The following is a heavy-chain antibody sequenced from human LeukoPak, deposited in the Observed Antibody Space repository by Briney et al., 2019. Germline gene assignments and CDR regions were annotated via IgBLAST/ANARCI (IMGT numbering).Heavy chain of an antibody. D-gene: IGHD3-3*01. Sequence: GGSLRLSCAASGFTFSSYAMSWVRQAPGKGLEWVSAISGSGGSTYYADSVKGRFTISRGNSKNTLYLQMNSLRAEDTAVYYCAKADTIFGVVTPFDYWGQGTLVTVSS. CDR1: GFTFSSYA. CDR3: AKADTIFGVVTPFDY. V-gene: IGHV3-23*01. J-gene: IGHJ4*02. CDR2: ISGSGGST.